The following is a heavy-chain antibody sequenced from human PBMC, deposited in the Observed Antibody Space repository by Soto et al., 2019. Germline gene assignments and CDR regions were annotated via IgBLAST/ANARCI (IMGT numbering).Heavy chain of an antibody. D-gene: IGHD6-6*01. Sequence: SETLSLTCAVYGGSFSGYYWSWIRQPPGKGLEWIGEINHSGSTNYNPSLKSRVTISVDTSKNQFSLKLSSVTAADTAVYYCARAAPHSSSSFSAFDIWGQGTMVTVSS. CDR2: INHSGST. J-gene: IGHJ3*02. CDR3: ARAAPHSSSSFSAFDI. V-gene: IGHV4-34*01. CDR1: GGSFSGYY.